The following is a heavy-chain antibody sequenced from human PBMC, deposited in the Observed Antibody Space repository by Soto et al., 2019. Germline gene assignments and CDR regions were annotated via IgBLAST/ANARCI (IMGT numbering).Heavy chain of an antibody. Sequence: GESLKISCKGSGYSFAGYWITWVRQMPGKGLEWMGRIDPSDSYTNYSPSFQGHVTISADKSIGTAYLQWSSLKASDTAMYYCARQTSSFMSSSPTYDAFDIWGQGTMVTVSS. D-gene: IGHD6-13*01. CDR1: GYSFAGYW. CDR3: ARQTSSFMSSSPTYDAFDI. CDR2: IDPSDSYT. J-gene: IGHJ3*02. V-gene: IGHV5-10-1*01.